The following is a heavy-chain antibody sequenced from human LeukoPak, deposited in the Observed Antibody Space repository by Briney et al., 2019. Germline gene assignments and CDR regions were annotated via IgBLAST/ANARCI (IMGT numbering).Heavy chain of an antibody. CDR2: ISSSGSTI. D-gene: IGHD2-21*01. CDR1: GFTFSSYE. V-gene: IGHV3-48*03. Sequence: QAGGSLRLSYAASGFTFSSYEMNWVRQAPGKGLEWVSYISSSGSTIYYADSVKGRFTISRDNAKNSLYLQMNSLRAEDTAVYYCARDMWRSYYFDYWGQGTLVTVSS. CDR3: ARDMWRSYYFDY. J-gene: IGHJ4*02.